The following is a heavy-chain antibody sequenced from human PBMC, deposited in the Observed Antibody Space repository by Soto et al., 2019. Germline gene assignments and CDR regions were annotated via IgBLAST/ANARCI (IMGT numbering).Heavy chain of an antibody. D-gene: IGHD1-1*01. CDR3: ARAKFNFEIDGSTFTTPFDL. CDR1: GDTFASYG. CDR2: IIPDFAIT. Sequence: QVQLVQSGAEVKRPGSSVKVSCSASGDTFASYGISWVRQAPGQGLEWLGGIIPDFAITEFAQKFQDRITFTSDSSSSTTYMDLSSRISDDTAVYYCARAKFNFEIDGSTFTTPFDLWGPGTPVTVSS. J-gene: IGHJ4*02. V-gene: IGHV1-69*17.